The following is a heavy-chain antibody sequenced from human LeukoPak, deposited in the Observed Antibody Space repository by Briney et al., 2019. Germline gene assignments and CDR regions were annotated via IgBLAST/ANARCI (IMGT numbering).Heavy chain of an antibody. CDR2: IYYIGNT. J-gene: IGHJ4*02. D-gene: IGHD1-14*01. Sequence: PSETLSLTCAVSGGSITNFYWSWVRQPPGKGLEWIGYIYYIGNTNYNPSLKSRVTISADTSRNQFSLRLNSVTAADTAVYYCARLTSSTLTTAFDSWGQGTLVTVSS. CDR3: ARLTSSTLTTAFDS. V-gene: IGHV4-59*12. CDR1: GGSITNFY.